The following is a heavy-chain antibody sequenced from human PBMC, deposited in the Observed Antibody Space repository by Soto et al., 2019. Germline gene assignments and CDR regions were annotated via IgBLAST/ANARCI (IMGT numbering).Heavy chain of an antibody. CDR1: GFSLTNTGVT. CDR3: AHSHFEILTGTFDS. Sequence: SCPTLVNPTQTLTLTCTFSGFSLTNTGVTVGWIRQPPGKALEWLALMYWHDDKRYNPSLRNRLTIAKDTSKNRVVLTLANVGPVDNATYFCAHSHFEILTGTFDSWGRGTLVTVSS. V-gene: IGHV2-5*01. CDR2: MYWHDDK. J-gene: IGHJ5*01. D-gene: IGHD3-9*01.